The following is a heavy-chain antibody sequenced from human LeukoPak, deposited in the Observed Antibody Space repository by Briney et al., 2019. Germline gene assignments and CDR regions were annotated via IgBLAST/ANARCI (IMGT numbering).Heavy chain of an antibody. CDR2: MNPNSGNT. J-gene: IGHJ6*02. D-gene: IGHD2-15*01. V-gene: IGHV1-8*01. CDR1: GYTFTIYD. Sequence: GASVTVSCTASGYTFTIYDINWVRQATGQGLEWMGWMNPNSGNTGYAQKFQGRVTMTRNTSISTAYMELSSLRSEDTAVYYCARSLRYCSGGSCFNYYYGMDVWGQGTTVTVSS. CDR3: ARSLRYCSGGSCFNYYYGMDV.